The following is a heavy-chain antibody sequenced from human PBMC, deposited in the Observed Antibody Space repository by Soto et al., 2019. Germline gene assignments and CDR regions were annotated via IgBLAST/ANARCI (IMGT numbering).Heavy chain of an antibody. CDR1: GFTLGTYG. CDR3: AKEFFDSSGFYPSLDALDI. Sequence: QVQLAESGGGVVQPGRSLTITCAASGFTLGTYGMHWVRQAPGKGLAWVAVISNDGGDKYYSDSVMGRFTISRDNSKNTLFLQMNSLRAEDTAVYFCAKEFFDSSGFYPSLDALDIWGQGTLVTVSS. CDR2: ISNDGGDK. V-gene: IGHV3-30*18. J-gene: IGHJ3*02. D-gene: IGHD3-22*01.